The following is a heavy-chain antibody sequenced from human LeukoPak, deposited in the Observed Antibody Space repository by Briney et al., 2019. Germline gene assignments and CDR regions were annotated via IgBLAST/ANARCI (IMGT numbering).Heavy chain of an antibody. Sequence: ASVKVSCKASGYTFTSYDINWVRQATGQGLEWMGWMNPNSGNTGYAQKFQGRVTMTRNTSISTAYMELSSLRSEDTAVYYCARAKAPEYDFWSGYRHRRPRGGTIDYWGQGTLVTVSS. J-gene: IGHJ4*02. CDR2: MNPNSGNT. D-gene: IGHD3-3*01. CDR1: GYTFTSYD. CDR3: ARAKAPEYDFWSGYRHRRPRGGTIDY. V-gene: IGHV1-8*01.